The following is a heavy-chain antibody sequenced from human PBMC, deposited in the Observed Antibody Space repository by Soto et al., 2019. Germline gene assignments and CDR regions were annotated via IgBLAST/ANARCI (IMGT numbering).Heavy chain of an antibody. CDR3: ARGDYGDYGYYYYGMDV. Sequence: PGGSLRLSCAASGFTVSSNYMSWVRQAPGKGLEWVSIIYSGGSTYYADSVKGRFTISRDNSKNTVYLQMNSLRAEDTAVYYCARGDYGDYGYYYYGMDVWGQGTTVTVSS. J-gene: IGHJ6*02. CDR1: GFTVSSNY. D-gene: IGHD4-17*01. CDR2: IYSGGST. V-gene: IGHV3-53*01.